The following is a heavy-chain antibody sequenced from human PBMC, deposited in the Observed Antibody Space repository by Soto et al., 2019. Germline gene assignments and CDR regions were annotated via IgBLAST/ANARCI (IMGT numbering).Heavy chain of an antibody. D-gene: IGHD5-12*01. CDR1: GFTFSSYG. V-gene: IGHV3-33*01. J-gene: IGHJ6*02. CDR2: VWYDGGNK. CDR3: VRASGYSGNDYFYYYGMDV. Sequence: QVQLVESGGGVVQPGRSLRLSCAASGFTFSSYGMHWVRQAPGKGLEWVALVWYDGGNKYYADSVKGRFTISRDNSKNPLYLQMNSLRDEDTAVYYCVRASGYSGNDYFYYYGMDVWGQGTTVTVSS.